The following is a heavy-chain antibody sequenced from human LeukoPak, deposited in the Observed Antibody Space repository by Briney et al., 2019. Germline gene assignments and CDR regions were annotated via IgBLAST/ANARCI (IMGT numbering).Heavy chain of an antibody. Sequence: ASVKVSCKAPGYTFTSYDINWVRQATGQGLEWMGWMNPNSGNTGYAQKFQGRVTMTRNTSISTAYMELSSLRSEDTAVYYCARVVLRYFDWFGYWGQGTLVTVSS. J-gene: IGHJ4*02. CDR1: GYTFTSYD. V-gene: IGHV1-8*01. CDR3: ARVVLRYFDWFGY. CDR2: MNPNSGNT. D-gene: IGHD3-9*01.